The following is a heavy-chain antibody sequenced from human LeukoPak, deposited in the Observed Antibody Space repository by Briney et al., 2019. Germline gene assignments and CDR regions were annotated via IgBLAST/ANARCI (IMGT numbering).Heavy chain of an antibody. CDR2: IKTDGSST. CDR3: AGELWED. D-gene: IGHD1-26*01. CDR1: GFTFSSYW. Sequence: GGSLRLSCEASGFTFSSYWMHWVRQAPGEGLVWVARIKTDGSSTNYADSVRGRFTISRDNAKNTVYLQMNSLRAEDTALYYCAGELWEDWGQGTLVTVSS. J-gene: IGHJ4*02. V-gene: IGHV3-74*01.